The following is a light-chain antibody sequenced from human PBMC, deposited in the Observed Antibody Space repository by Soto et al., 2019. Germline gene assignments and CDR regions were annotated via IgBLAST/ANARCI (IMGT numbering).Light chain of an antibody. J-gene: IGLJ1*01. Sequence: QSALTQPASVPGSPGQSITISCTGTSSDVGGYNYVSWYQQHPGKAPKLMIYDVSNRPSGVSNRLSGSKSGNTASLTISGLQAEDEADYYCSSYTSSSTRVFGTGTKVTVL. CDR1: SSDVGGYNY. CDR2: DVS. CDR3: SSYTSSSTRV. V-gene: IGLV2-14*01.